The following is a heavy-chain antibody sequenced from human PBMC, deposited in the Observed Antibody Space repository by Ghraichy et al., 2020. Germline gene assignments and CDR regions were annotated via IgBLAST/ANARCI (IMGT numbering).Heavy chain of an antibody. CDR3: ARDPSRYCTNGVCYEPEDY. CDR2: IYTSGST. J-gene: IGHJ4*02. Sequence: SETLSLTCTVSGGSISSYYWSWIRQPAGKGLEWIGRIYTSGSTNYNPSLKSRVTMSVDTSKNQFSLKLSSVTAADTAVYYCARDPSRYCTNGVCYEPEDYWGQGTLVTVSS. CDR1: GGSISSYY. V-gene: IGHV4-4*07. D-gene: IGHD2-8*01.